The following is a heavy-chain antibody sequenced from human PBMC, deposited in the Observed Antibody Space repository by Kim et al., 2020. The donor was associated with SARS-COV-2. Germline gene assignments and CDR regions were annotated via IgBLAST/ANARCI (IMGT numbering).Heavy chain of an antibody. V-gene: IGHV3-33*01. Sequence: YADSVDGRFTISRDNSKNALYLRMNSLRAKDTAVHYCAGDGGLSSRSLDYWGQGTLVTVSS. J-gene: IGHJ4*02. CDR3: AGDGGLSSRSLDY. D-gene: IGHD6-13*01.